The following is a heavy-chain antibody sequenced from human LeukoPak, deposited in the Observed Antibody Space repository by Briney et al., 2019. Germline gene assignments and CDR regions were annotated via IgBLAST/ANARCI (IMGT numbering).Heavy chain of an antibody. J-gene: IGHJ4*02. Sequence: GASVKVSCKASGYTFTSYGISWVRQAPGQGLEWMGWMNPNSGVTNYAQKFQGRVTLTRDTSISTAYMELSRLRSDDTAVYYCARDGALDYWGQGTRVTVSS. CDR1: GYTFTSYG. V-gene: IGHV1-2*02. CDR2: MNPNSGVT. CDR3: ARDGALDY. D-gene: IGHD3-16*01.